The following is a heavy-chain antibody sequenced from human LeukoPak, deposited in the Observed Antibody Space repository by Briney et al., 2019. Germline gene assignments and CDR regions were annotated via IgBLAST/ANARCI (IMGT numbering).Heavy chain of an antibody. Sequence: ASVKVSCKTSGSTFSNYGVTWVRQAPGQRFELMGWIDTNTQNTKYTQPFQDRITLTTDSSRHTAYVELRSLRSGGTAICYCATSSGDSSAWVDFWGRGTLVIVSP. CDR3: ATSSGDSSAWVDF. J-gene: IGHJ5*01. D-gene: IGHD3-22*01. V-gene: IGHV1-18*01. CDR1: GSTFSNYG. CDR2: IDTNTQNT.